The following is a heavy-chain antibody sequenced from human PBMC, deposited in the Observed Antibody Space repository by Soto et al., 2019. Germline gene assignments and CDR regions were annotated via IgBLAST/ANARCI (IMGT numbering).Heavy chain of an antibody. D-gene: IGHD4-17*01. Sequence: QVPLVQSGAEVKKPGASVKVSCKASGYTFTSYGISWVRQAPGQGLEWMGWISAYNGNTNYAQKLQGRVTMTTDTSTSTAYMELRSLRSDDTAVYYCARDFEAETTADYFDYWGQGTLVTVSS. CDR3: ARDFEAETTADYFDY. CDR1: GYTFTSYG. V-gene: IGHV1-18*01. J-gene: IGHJ4*02. CDR2: ISAYNGNT.